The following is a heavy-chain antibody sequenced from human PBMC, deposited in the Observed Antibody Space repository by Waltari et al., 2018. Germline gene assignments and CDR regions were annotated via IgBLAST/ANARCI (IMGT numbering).Heavy chain of an antibody. J-gene: IGHJ4*02. CDR3: ARTMRRVRVLDY. D-gene: IGHD2-2*01. V-gene: IGHV1-8*01. CDR2: INPNSGNT. Sequence: QANGQGVEWMGWINPNSGNTGYAQKFQGRVTMTRNTSISTAYMELSSLRSEDTAVYYCARTMRRVRVLDYWGQGTLVTVSS.